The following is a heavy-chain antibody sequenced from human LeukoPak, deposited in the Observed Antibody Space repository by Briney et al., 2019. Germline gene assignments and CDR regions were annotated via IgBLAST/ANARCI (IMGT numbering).Heavy chain of an antibody. CDR3: ARHKERVEIGY. J-gene: IGHJ4*02. V-gene: IGHV4-39*01. CDR1: GGSISSSSYY. D-gene: IGHD5-24*01. Sequence: NPSETLSLTCTVSGGSISSSSYYWGWIRQPPGKGLEWIGSIYYSGSTYYNPSLKSRVTISVDTSKNQFSLKLSSVTAADTAVYYCARHKERVEIGYWGQGTLVTVSS. CDR2: IYYSGST.